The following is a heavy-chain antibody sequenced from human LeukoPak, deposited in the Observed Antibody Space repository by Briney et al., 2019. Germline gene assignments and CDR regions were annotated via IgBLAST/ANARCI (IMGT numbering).Heavy chain of an antibody. CDR2: IKQDGTEK. D-gene: IGHD1-26*01. CDR1: GFTFSNAW. Sequence: PGGSLRLSCAASGFTFSNAWMSWVRQAPGKGLEWVANIKQDGTEKYYVDSVKGRFTISRDNAKNSLFLQMNSLRVEDTAMYYCARDLVGTTGYWGQGTLVTVSS. J-gene: IGHJ4*02. V-gene: IGHV3-7*04. CDR3: ARDLVGTTGY.